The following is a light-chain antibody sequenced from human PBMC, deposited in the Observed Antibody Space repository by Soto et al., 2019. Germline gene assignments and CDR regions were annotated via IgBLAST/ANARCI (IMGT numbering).Light chain of an antibody. V-gene: IGKV1-39*01. CDR2: AAS. Sequence: DIQMTQSPSSLSASVGDRVTITCRASQSISSYLNWYQQKPGKAPKLLIYAASSLQSGVPSRFSGSGSGTDFTLTISSLQPEDFATYYCQQSYSTPFTLGPGTKVYIK. CDR1: QSISSY. J-gene: IGKJ3*01. CDR3: QQSYSTPFT.